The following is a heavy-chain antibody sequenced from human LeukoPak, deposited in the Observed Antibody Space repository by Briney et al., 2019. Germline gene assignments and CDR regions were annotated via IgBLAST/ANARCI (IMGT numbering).Heavy chain of an antibody. CDR2: IKHDGRLR. CDR1: GITFNRHW. J-gene: IGHJ3*01. D-gene: IGHD3/OR15-3a*01. V-gene: IGHV3-7*01. Sequence: GGSLRLSCAASGITFNRHWMTWVRQAPGRGREWVANIKHDGRLRNYVDSVKGRFTISRDNAKNSLYLQMNSLRAEDTAVYYCARDQDYHISDSWYDAFDVWGRGTMVTVSP. CDR3: ARDQDYHISDSWYDAFDV.